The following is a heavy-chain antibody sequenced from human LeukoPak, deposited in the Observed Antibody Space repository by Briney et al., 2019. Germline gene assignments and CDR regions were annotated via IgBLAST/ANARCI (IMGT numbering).Heavy chain of an antibody. CDR3: ARDPNGDYVGAFEM. J-gene: IGHJ3*02. V-gene: IGHV3-23*01. CDR2: IRSGGDGT. Sequence: GGSLRLSCAASGFTFTNYAMIWVRQAPGRGLEWVSAIRSGGDGTLYADSVKGRFTISRDNSENMLFLQMNNMRAEDTAVYYCARDPNGDYVGAFEMWGPGTKVTVS. D-gene: IGHD4-17*01. CDR1: GFTFTNYA.